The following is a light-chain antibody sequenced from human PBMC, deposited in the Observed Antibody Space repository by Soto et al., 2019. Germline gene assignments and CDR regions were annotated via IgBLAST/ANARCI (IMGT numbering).Light chain of an antibody. CDR3: QSADCRGTYVV. CDR1: ALPKQY. Sequence: SYELTRPHSVSVSPGQTARITCSGDALPKQYAYWYQQKPGQSPLLVIYKDSERPSGIPERFSGSSSGTTVTLTISGVQAEDEADDYCQSADCRGTYVVVCGGTKLNVL. V-gene: IGLV3-25*02. CDR2: KDS. J-gene: IGLJ2*01.